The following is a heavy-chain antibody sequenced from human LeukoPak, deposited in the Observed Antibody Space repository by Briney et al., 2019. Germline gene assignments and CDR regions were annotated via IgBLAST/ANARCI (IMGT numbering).Heavy chain of an antibody. V-gene: IGHV4-59*01. D-gene: IGHD6-19*01. CDR1: GGSISSYY. J-gene: IGHJ4*02. Sequence: SETLSLTCTVSGGSISSYYWSWIRQPPGKGLEWIGYIYHSGSTNYNPSLKSRVTISVDTSKNQFSLKLSSVTAADTAVYYCARSSWYSSGWYYYWGQGTLVTVSS. CDR3: ARSSWYSSGWYYY. CDR2: IYHSGST.